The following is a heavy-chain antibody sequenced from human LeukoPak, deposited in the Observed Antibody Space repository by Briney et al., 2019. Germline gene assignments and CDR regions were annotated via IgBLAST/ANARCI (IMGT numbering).Heavy chain of an antibody. Sequence: SEPLSLTCTVSGGSISSYYWSWIRQPPGKGLEWLGYIYYSGSTNYNPSLKSRVTISVDTSKNQFSLKLSSVTAADTAVYYCARESLHLGGNYYYYYGMDVWGQGTTVTVSS. V-gene: IGHV4-59*12. CDR2: IYYSGST. D-gene: IGHD1-26*01. CDR3: ARESLHLGGNYYYYYGMDV. J-gene: IGHJ6*02. CDR1: GGSISSYY.